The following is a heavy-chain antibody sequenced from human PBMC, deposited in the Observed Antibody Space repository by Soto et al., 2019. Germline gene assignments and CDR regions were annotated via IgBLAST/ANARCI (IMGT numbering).Heavy chain of an antibody. Sequence: PGGSIKLSCASSGVTLFSYAMGGARQATGKGLEGVSAISGSGGSTYYADSVKGRFTISRDNSKNTLYLQMNSLRAEDTAVYYCAKDEAIAAAGTGVFDPWGQGTLVTVSS. J-gene: IGHJ5*02. D-gene: IGHD6-13*01. CDR2: ISGSGGST. CDR3: AKDEAIAAAGTGVFDP. CDR1: GVTLFSYA. V-gene: IGHV3-23*01.